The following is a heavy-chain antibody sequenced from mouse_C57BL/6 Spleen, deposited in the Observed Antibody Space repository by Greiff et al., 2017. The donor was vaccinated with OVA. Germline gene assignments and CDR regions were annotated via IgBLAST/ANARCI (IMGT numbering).Heavy chain of an antibody. V-gene: IGHV1-52*01. CDR3: ARADFAY. CDR2: IDPSDSET. J-gene: IGHJ3*01. Sequence: QVHVKQPGAELVRPGSSVKLSCKASGYTFTSYWMHWVKQRPIQGLEWIGNIDPSDSETHYNQKFKDKATLTVDKSSSTAYMQLSSLTSEDSAVYYCARADFAYWGQGTLVTVSA. CDR1: GYTFTSYW.